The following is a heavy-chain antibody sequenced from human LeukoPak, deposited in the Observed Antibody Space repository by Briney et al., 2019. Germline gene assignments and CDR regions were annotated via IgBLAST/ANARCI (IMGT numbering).Heavy chain of an antibody. V-gene: IGHV1-46*01. Sequence: ASVKVSCKASGYTFTSYYMHWVRQAPGQGLEWMGIINPSGGRTSYAQKFQGRVTMTRDTSTSTVYMELSSLRSEDTAVYYCVRDGEGVAISVNYWFDPWGQGTLVTVSS. CDR3: VRDGEGVAISVNYWFDP. CDR1: GYTFTSYY. D-gene: IGHD3-10*01. J-gene: IGHJ5*02. CDR2: INPSGGRT.